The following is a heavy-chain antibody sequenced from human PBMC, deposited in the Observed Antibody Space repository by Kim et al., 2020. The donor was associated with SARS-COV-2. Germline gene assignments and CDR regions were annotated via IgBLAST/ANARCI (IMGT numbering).Heavy chain of an antibody. Sequence: GGSLRLSCAASGFTFSSYGMHWVRQAPGKGLEWVAVISYDGSNKYYADSVKGRFTISRDNSKNTLYLQMNSLRAEDTAVYYCAKDEGYSSSFFDYWGQGTLVTVSS. CDR3: AKDEGYSSSFFDY. D-gene: IGHD6-6*01. J-gene: IGHJ4*02. V-gene: IGHV3-30*18. CDR2: ISYDGSNK. CDR1: GFTFSSYG.